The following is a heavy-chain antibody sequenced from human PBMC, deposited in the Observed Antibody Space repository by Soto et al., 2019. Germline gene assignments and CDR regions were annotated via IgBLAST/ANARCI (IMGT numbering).Heavy chain of an antibody. J-gene: IGHJ4*02. CDR1: GFTFSTYW. CDR2: IKEDASEE. Sequence: EVQLVQSGGDLVQPGGSLRLSCVASGFTFSTYWMTWVRQAPGMGREWVAGIKEDASEEGYVDSVQGRFSISRDNAKNSLYLQRNSLRAEDTAVEYCATAISSPGSNCDSWGQGSLVTVSS. CDR3: ATAISSPGSNCDS. V-gene: IGHV3-7*01. D-gene: IGHD1-26*01.